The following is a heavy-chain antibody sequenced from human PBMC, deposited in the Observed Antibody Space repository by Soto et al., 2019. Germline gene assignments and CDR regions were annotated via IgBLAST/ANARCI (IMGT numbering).Heavy chain of an antibody. CDR3: ARDLTNVGHFDI. Sequence: QVQLVQSGAEVKKPGASVKVSCKASGYTFTSYGISWVRQATGQGLEWMGWINGYNGNTYYAQKLQGRVTMTTDTSTSKAYMELRTLRSGDKAVYYCARDLTNVGHFDIGGQGTKVTLSS. V-gene: IGHV1-18*01. J-gene: IGHJ3*02. CDR1: GYTFTSYG. D-gene: IGHD2-8*01. CDR2: INGYNGNT.